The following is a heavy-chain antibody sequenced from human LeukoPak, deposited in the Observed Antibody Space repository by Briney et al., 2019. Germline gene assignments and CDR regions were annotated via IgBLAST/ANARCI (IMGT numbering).Heavy chain of an antibody. CDR2: INTKTGTP. D-gene: IGHD4-11*01. CDR3: ARRSPTADAFDI. CDR1: GYSFSGNA. J-gene: IGHJ3*02. Sequence: ASVKVSYKASGYSFSGNAINWVRQAPGQGLEWMGWINTKTGTPTYAQGFTGRFVFSLDIPVSTAYLQISSLKAEDSAIYYCARRSPTADAFDIWGQGTMVTVSS. V-gene: IGHV7-4-1*02.